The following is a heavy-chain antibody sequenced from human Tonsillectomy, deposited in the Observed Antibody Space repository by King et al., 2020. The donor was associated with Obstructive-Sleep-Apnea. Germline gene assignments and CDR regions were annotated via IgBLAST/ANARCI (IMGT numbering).Heavy chain of an antibody. J-gene: IGHJ4*02. D-gene: IGHD2-2*01. CDR1: GGSINSYY. Sequence: VQLQESGPGLVKPSETLSLTCTVSGGSINSYYLSWIRQPAGKGLEWIGRIYTSGSTNYNPSLKSRVTMSVDTSKNQFSLKLSSVTAADMAIYYCARDIVVIPATMSVEVRYFDYWGQGTLVTVSS. CDR3: ARDIVVIPATMSVEVRYFDY. CDR2: IYTSGST. V-gene: IGHV4-4*07.